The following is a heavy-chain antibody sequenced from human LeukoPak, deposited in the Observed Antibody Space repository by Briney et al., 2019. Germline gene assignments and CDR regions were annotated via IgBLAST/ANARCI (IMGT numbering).Heavy chain of an antibody. CDR3: ARGACSSTSCYGFYYYGMDV. D-gene: IGHD2-2*01. CDR2: IYSGGST. CDR1: GFTVSSNY. J-gene: IGHJ6*02. Sequence: QTGGSLRLSCAASGFTVSSNYMSWVRQAPGKGLEWVSVIYSGGSTYYADSVKGRFTISRHNSKNTPYLQMNSLRAEDTAVYYCARGACSSTSCYGFYYYGMDVWGQGTTVTVSS. V-gene: IGHV3-53*04.